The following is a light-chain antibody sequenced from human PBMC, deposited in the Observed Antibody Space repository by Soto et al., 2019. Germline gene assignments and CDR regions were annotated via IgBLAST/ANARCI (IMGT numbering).Light chain of an antibody. CDR2: VNSDGSH. CDR3: QTWGTGFWV. V-gene: IGLV4-69*01. Sequence: QLVLTQSPSASASLGAPVRLTCTLSSGHSSYDIAWHQQQPEKGPRYLMKVNSDGSHTKGDGIPDRFSGSSSGAGRYLTSSSLQSEDEADYYCQTWGTGFWVFGGGTKLTVL. CDR1: SGHSSYD. J-gene: IGLJ3*02.